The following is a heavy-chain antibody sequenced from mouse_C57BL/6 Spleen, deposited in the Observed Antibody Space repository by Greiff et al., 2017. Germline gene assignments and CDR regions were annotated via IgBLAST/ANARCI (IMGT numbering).Heavy chain of an antibody. J-gene: IGHJ4*01. CDR1: GYTFTDYY. CDR2: INPNNGGT. D-gene: IGHD1-1*01. CDR3: ARRITTVVMDY. V-gene: IGHV1-26*01. Sequence: VQLQQSGPELVKPGASVKISCKASGYTFTDYYMNWVKQSHGKSLEWIGDINPNNGGTSYNQKFKGKATLTVDKSSSTAYMELRSLTSEDSAVYYCARRITTVVMDYWGQGTSVTVSS.